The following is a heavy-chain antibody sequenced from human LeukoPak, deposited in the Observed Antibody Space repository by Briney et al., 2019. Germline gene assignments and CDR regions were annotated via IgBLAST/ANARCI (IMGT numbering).Heavy chain of an antibody. CDR3: ARGPPRGKYYYMDV. D-gene: IGHD1-1*01. CDR1: GFTFSSFD. Sequence: GGSLRLSCAASGFTFSSFDMHWVSQPTVQGMEWVSTIGTASDTYYPGSVEGRFTLSRDNAKNSLYLQMNSLTAGDTAVYYCARGPPRGKYYYMDVWGKGTTVTVSS. V-gene: IGHV3-13*01. J-gene: IGHJ6*03. CDR2: IGTASDT.